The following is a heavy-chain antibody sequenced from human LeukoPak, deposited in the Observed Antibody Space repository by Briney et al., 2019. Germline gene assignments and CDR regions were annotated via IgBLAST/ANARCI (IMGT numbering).Heavy chain of an antibody. D-gene: IGHD3-10*01. CDR1: GYTFTSYY. CDR2: INPSGGST. CDR3: ARDRRYYGSGGYYDY. V-gene: IGHV1-46*01. Sequence: ASVKVSCKAPGYTFTSYYMHWVRQAPGQGLEWMGIINPSGGSTSYAQKFQGRVTMTRDTSTSTVYMELSSLRSEDTAVYYCARDRRYYGSGGYYDYWGQGTLVTVSS. J-gene: IGHJ4*02.